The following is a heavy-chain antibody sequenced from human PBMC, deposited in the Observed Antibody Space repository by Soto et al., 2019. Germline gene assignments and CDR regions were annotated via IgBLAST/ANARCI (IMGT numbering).Heavy chain of an antibody. J-gene: IGHJ3*02. D-gene: IGHD5-18*01. CDR3: ARPTRRDTAMVFDI. CDR1: GFTFNTYS. V-gene: IGHV3-23*01. Sequence: SGGSLRLSXAASGFTFNTYSVSWVRQAPGKGLEWVAHITGTGGTTYYADSVRGRFTISRDTSRNILYLQMNSLRAEDTAMYYCARPTRRDTAMVFDIWGQGTMVTVSS. CDR2: ITGTGGTT.